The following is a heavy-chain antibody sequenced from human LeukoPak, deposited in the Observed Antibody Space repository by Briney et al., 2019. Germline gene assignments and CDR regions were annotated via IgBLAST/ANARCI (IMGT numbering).Heavy chain of an antibody. V-gene: IGHV1-18*01. D-gene: IGHD6-13*01. CDR1: GYTFTSFG. CDR2: IGAYNGNT. J-gene: IGHJ4*02. Sequence: ASVKLSCKASGYTFTSFGISWVRQAPGQGLEWMGWIGAYNGNTKYGQKLQGRVTMTTDTSTSTAYMELRSLRSDDAAVYYCARDQMNIAAAGAYFDYWGQGTLVTVSS. CDR3: ARDQMNIAAAGAYFDY.